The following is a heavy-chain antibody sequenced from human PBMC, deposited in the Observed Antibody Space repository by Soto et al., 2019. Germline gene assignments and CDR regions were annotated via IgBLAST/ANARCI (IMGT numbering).Heavy chain of an antibody. V-gene: IGHV1-69*12. Sequence: QVHLEQSGAEVKKPGSSVKVSCQASGGTFTSSAISWVRQAPGQGLEWMGGIMPVFRTPDYAQKFQGRVTVSADESTSTAYMELSGLTSDDTAVYYCARDKDRPQLGGNYYYILDVWGQGTTVTVSS. D-gene: IGHD3-3*02. CDR1: GGTFTSSA. CDR3: ARDKDRPQLGGNYYYILDV. CDR2: IMPVFRTP. J-gene: IGHJ6*02.